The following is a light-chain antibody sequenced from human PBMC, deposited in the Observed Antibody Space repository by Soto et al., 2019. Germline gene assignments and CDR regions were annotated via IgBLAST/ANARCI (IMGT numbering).Light chain of an antibody. CDR3: SSYTSSSTPFV. J-gene: IGLJ1*01. CDR1: SSDVGGYNY. Sequence: QSVLTQPASVSGSPGQSITISCTGTSSDVGGYNYVSWYQQHPGKAPKLIIYDVTNRPSGVSDRFSGSKSGNTASLTISGRQAEDGTDYYCSSYTSSSTPFVFGTGTKLTVL. CDR2: DVT. V-gene: IGLV2-14*03.